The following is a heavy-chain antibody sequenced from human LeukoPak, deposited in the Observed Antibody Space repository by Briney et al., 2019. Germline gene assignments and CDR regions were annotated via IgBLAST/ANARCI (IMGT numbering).Heavy chain of an antibody. CDR1: GFTFSSYG. J-gene: IGHJ6*03. CDR2: ISGSGGST. V-gene: IGHV3-23*01. CDR3: ARDPYSGGYGDYYYYYMDV. D-gene: IGHD1-26*01. Sequence: PGGSLRLSCAASGFTFSSYGMSWVRQAPGKGLEWVSVISGSGGSTYYADSVKGRFAISRDNSKNTLYLQINSLRAEDTAVYYCARDPYSGGYGDYYYYYMDVWGKGTTVTISS.